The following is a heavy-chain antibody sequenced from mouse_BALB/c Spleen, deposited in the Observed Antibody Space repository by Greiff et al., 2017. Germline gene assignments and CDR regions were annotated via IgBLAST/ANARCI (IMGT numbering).Heavy chain of an antibody. CDR3: ARGDYYGSSYVSYWYFDV. D-gene: IGHD1-1*01. Sequence: EVKLVESGPGLVKPSQSLSLTCTVTGYSITSDYAWNWIRQFPGNKLEWMGYISYSGSTSYNPSLKSRISITRDTSKNQFFLQLNSVTTEDTATYYCARGDYYGSSYVSYWYFDVWGAGTTVTVSS. J-gene: IGHJ1*01. V-gene: IGHV3-2*02. CDR1: GYSITSDYA. CDR2: ISYSGST.